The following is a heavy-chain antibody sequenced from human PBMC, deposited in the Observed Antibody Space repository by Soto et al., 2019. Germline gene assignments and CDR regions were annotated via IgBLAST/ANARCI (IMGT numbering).Heavy chain of an antibody. V-gene: IGHV3-66*01. Sequence: GGSLRLSCAASGFDASVNFMTWVRQAPGKGLEWVSAINNAYSTFYADSVKGRFTISRDNSKNTVYLQVSSLRVEDTAMYYCARDGSSFDVWGQGTLVTVSS. CDR1: GFDASVNF. D-gene: IGHD2-15*01. CDR3: ARDGSSFDV. CDR2: INNAYST. J-gene: IGHJ4*02.